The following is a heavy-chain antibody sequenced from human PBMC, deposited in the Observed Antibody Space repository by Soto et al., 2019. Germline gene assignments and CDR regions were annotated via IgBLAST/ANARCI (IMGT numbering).Heavy chain of an antibody. J-gene: IGHJ6*02. Sequence: GASVKVSCKASGGTFSSYAISWVRQAPGQGLEWMGGIIPIFGTANYAQEFQGRVTITADESTSTAYMELSSLRSEDTAVYYCARGNREDFWSGSYGMDVWGQGTTVTVSS. V-gene: IGHV1-69*13. CDR2: IIPIFGTA. CDR1: GGTFSSYA. CDR3: ARGNREDFWSGSYGMDV. D-gene: IGHD3-3*01.